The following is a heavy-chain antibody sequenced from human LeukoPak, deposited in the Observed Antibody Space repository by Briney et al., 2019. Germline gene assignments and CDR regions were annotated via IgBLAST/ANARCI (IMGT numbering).Heavy chain of an antibody. D-gene: IGHD3-10*02. CDR3: AELGITMIGGV. J-gene: IGHJ6*04. CDR1: GFSFITYS. CDR2: ISRNSRYI. V-gene: IGHV3-21*06. Sequence: GGSLRLSCAASGFSFITYSMNWVRQAPGKGLEWVSSISRNSRYIYYADSMRGRFTISRDNAKNSLYLQMNSLKPEDTAVYYCAELGITMIGGVWGKGTTVTISS.